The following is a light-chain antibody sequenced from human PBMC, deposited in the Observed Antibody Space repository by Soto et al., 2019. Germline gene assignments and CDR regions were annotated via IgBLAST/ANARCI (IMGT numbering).Light chain of an antibody. Sequence: ETVMTQSPATLSVSPGERVTLSCRASQSVGSNLAWYQQKPGQTPRLLIYGASTRATGFPARFSGSGSGTEFTLTISSLQSEDFAVDYCQQNNAWPLTFGQGTKVEIK. J-gene: IGKJ1*01. CDR3: QQNNAWPLT. CDR2: GAS. V-gene: IGKV3-15*01. CDR1: QSVGSN.